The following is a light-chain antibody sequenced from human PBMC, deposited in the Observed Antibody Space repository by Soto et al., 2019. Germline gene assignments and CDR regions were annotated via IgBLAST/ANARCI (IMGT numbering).Light chain of an antibody. J-gene: IGKJ1*01. Sequence: EIVMTQSPATLSVSPGERATLSCRASQSVSSNLAWYQQKPGQAPRLLIYGASTRATGIPARFSGSGSGTGFTLTISSLQSEDFAVYHCQQYNNWPRTFGQGTKVEMK. CDR2: GAS. CDR1: QSVSSN. V-gene: IGKV3-15*01. CDR3: QQYNNWPRT.